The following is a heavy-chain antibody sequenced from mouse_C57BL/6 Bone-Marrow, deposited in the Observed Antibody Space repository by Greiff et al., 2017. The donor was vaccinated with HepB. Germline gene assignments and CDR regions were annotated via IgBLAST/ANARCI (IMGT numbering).Heavy chain of an antibody. D-gene: IGHD6-1*01. CDR2: IYPGSGST. CDR1: GYTFTSYW. CDR3: ARIDSAAWFAY. V-gene: IGHV1-55*01. J-gene: IGHJ3*01. Sequence: QVQLQQPGAELVKPGASVKMSCKASGYTFTSYWITWVKQRPGQGLEWIGDIYPGSGSTNYNQKFKGKATLTVDTSSSTAYMQLSSLTSEDSAVYYCARIDSAAWFAYWGQGTLVTVSA.